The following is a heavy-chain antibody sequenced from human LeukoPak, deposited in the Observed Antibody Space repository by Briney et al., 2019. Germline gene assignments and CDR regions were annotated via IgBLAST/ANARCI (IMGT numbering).Heavy chain of an antibody. CDR2: VYYSGNT. Sequence: SETLSLTCSVSGGSISTYYWTWLRQAPGKGLEWIGFVYYSGNTKYNPSLQSRVTISLDTSKNQFSLKLSSVTAADTAVYYCARASSGTYYYFDYWGQGSLVTVSS. V-gene: IGHV4-59*12. J-gene: IGHJ4*02. CDR3: ARASSGTYYYFDY. D-gene: IGHD1-26*01. CDR1: GGSISTYY.